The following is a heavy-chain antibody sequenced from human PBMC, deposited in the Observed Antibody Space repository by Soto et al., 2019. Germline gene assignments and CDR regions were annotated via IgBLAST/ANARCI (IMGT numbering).Heavy chain of an antibody. J-gene: IGHJ5*02. D-gene: IGHD5-12*01. CDR1: GFTFSSYA. CDR3: AKGGPTFLNWFGP. CDR2: ISNSGHSA. V-gene: IGHV3-23*01. Sequence: GGSLRLSCAASGFTFSSYAMNWVRQAPGKGLEWISVISNSGHSAYYADSVKGRFTISRDNSKNTLYLQIKSLRAEDTAAYYCAKGGPTFLNWFGPWGQRTLVTVSS.